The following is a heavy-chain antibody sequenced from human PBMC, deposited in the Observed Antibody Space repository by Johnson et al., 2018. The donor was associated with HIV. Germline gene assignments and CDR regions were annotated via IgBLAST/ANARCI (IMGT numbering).Heavy chain of an antibody. CDR2: IGGNSGIPI. CDR1: GFTFDDYA. Sequence: VQLVESGGGLVQPGSSPRLSCAASGFTFDDYAMPWVRQAQGKGLGGAPGIGGNSGIPIATPAPVKGRFTSPRDNAKTSLYLLMNSLGAEDTAVYYCARDSTPGGGDYVGYAFDIWGQGTLVTVSS. CDR3: ARDSTPGGGDYVGYAFDI. V-gene: IGHV3-9*01. J-gene: IGHJ3*02. D-gene: IGHD4-17*01.